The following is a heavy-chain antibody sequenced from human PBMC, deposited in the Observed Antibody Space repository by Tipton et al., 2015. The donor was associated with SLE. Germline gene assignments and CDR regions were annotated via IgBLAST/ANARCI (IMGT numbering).Heavy chain of an antibody. CDR3: ARRVGVGYSYGFDY. D-gene: IGHD5-18*01. J-gene: IGHJ4*02. V-gene: IGHV4-34*01. CDR2: INHSGST. Sequence: TLSLTCAVYGGSFSGYYWSWIRQPPGKGLEWIGEINHSGSTNYNPSLKSRVTTSVDTSKNLFSLKLSSVTAADTAVYYCARRVGVGYSYGFDYWGQGTLVTVSS. CDR1: GGSFSGYY.